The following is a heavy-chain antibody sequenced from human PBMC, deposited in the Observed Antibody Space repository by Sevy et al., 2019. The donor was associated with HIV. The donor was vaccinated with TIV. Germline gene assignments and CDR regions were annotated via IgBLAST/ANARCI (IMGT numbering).Heavy chain of an antibody. CDR3: ARQNVRSAYYYDTSGRQGKADFDS. CDR1: GGSIGSNSFY. V-gene: IGHV4-39*01. Sequence: SETSLTCTVSGGSIGSNSFYWGWIRQPPGKELEWIGTVSYGGSTYYNPSLRSRVTISVDASKKQFSLKLSSVTAADTAVYYCARQNVRSAYYYDTSGRQGKADFDSWGQGTLVTVSS. J-gene: IGHJ4*02. CDR2: VSYGGST. D-gene: IGHD3-22*01.